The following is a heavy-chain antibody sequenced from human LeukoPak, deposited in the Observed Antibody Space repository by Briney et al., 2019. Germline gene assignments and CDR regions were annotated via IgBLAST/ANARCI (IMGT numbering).Heavy chain of an antibody. CDR3: ASRGVGSGRYGAFDI. CDR2: IFYSGST. J-gene: IGHJ3*02. V-gene: IGHV4-59*08. CDR1: GGSISSYY. Sequence: PSETLSLTCTVSGGSISSYYWSWLRQPPGKGLEWIGDIFYSGSTNYNPSLESRVTMSVDTSKNQFSLKLRSVTAADTAVYYCASRGVGSGRYGAFDIWGQGALVIVSS. D-gene: IGHD5-18*01.